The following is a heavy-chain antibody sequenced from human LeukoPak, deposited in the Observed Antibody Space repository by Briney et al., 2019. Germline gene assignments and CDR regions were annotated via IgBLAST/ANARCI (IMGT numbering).Heavy chain of an antibody. D-gene: IGHD6-19*01. J-gene: IGHJ4*02. CDR1: GFTFSSYS. Sequence: GGSLRLSCAASGFTFSSYSMTWVRQAPGKGLEWVSSISSSSSYIYYAGSVKGRFTISRDNAKNSLYLQMNSLRAEDTAVYYCARRGRYSSGWYERMFDYWGQGTLVTVSS. CDR3: ARRGRYSSGWYERMFDY. CDR2: ISSSSSYI. V-gene: IGHV3-21*01.